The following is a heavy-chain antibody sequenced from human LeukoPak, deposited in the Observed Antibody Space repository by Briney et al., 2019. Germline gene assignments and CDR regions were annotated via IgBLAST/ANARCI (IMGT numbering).Heavy chain of an antibody. CDR2: INPNSGGT. CDR1: GYTFTGYY. CDR3: ARVDDFWSGYQSAGY. V-gene: IGHV1-2*06. D-gene: IGHD3-3*01. Sequence: ASVKVSCKASGYTFTGYYMHWVRQAPGQGLEWMGRINPNSGGTNYAQKFQGRVTMTTDTSTSTAYMELRSLRSDDTAVYYCARVDDFWSGYQSAGYWGQGTLVTVSS. J-gene: IGHJ4*02.